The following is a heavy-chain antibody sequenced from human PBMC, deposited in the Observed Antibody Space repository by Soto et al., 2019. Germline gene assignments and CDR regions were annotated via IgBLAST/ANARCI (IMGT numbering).Heavy chain of an antibody. CDR1: GGSMTSDGRLY. V-gene: IGHV4-31*03. CDR2: IYHSGTT. D-gene: IGHD6-6*01. Sequence: SETLSLTCTVSGGSMTSDGRLYWSWIRQLPGMGLEWIGYIYHSGTTSYNPSLKSRVTIFSDTSKNQFSLILTSVTAADTAVYYCVKDSSSSRFCLWGQGALVTVSS. CDR3: VKDSSSSRFCL. J-gene: IGHJ4*02.